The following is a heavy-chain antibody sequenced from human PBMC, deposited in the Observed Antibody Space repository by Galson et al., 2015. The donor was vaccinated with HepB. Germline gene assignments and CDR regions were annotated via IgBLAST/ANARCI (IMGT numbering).Heavy chain of an antibody. V-gene: IGHV3-23*01. CDR3: AKDRLSGSYPTHFDY. J-gene: IGHJ4*02. D-gene: IGHD3-10*01. CDR1: GFTFSSYA. Sequence: SLRLSCAASGFTFSSYAMSWVRQAPGKGLEWVSAISGSGGSTYYADSVKGRFTISRDNSKNTLYLQMNSLRAEDTAVYYCAKDRLSGSYPTHFDYWGQGTLVTVSS. CDR2: ISGSGGST.